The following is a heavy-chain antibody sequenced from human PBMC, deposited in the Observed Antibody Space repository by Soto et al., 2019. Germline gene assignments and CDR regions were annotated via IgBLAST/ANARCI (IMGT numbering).Heavy chain of an antibody. CDR2: IDPSDSYT. D-gene: IGHD3-16*02. J-gene: IGHJ4*02. Sequence: GESLKISCKGSGYSFTSYWISWVRQMPGKGLEWMGRIDPSDSYTNYSPSFQGHVTISADKSIGTAYLQWSSLKASDTAMYYCARQAPYDYVWGSYRYSGYYFDYWGQGTLVTVSS. CDR1: GYSFTSYW. CDR3: ARQAPYDYVWGSYRYSGYYFDY. V-gene: IGHV5-10-1*01.